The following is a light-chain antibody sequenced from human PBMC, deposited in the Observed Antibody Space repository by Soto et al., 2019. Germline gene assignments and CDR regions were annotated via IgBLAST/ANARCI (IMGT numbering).Light chain of an antibody. J-gene: IGLJ1*01. CDR3: CSYAGSTTFYV. CDR2: EGS. CDR1: SSDVGSYNL. V-gene: IGLV2-23*03. Sequence: QSALTQPASVSGSPGQSITISCTGTSSDVGSYNLVSWYQQHPGKAPKLMIYEGSKLPSGVSNRFSGSKSGNTASLTISGLHAEDEADYYCCSYAGSTTFYVFGSGTNVTVL.